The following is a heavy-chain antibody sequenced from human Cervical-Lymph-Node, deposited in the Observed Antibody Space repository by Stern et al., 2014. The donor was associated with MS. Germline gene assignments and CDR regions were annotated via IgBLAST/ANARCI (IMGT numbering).Heavy chain of an antibody. CDR1: GFTFNNYA. V-gene: IGHV3-23*04. J-gene: IGHJ4*02. CDR3: AKEKNGEYQLALFDY. Sequence: EVQLEESGGGLVQPGGSLRLSCAASGFTFNNYAMTWVRQAPGKGLEWISAISGAGSITYYADSMKGRFTISRDNSKTTLFLQINSLRAEDTAVYYCAKEKNGEYQLALFDYWGQGILVTVSS. D-gene: IGHD2-2*01. CDR2: ISGAGSIT.